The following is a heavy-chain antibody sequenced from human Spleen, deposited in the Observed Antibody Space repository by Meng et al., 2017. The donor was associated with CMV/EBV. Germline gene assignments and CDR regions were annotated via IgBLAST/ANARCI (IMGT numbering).Heavy chain of an antibody. CDR3: ARDPYIVVVPAAIWDGGWFDP. CDR1: YY. D-gene: IGHD2-2*02. Sequence: YYMHWGRQAPGQGLEWMGIINPSGGSTSYAQKFQGRVTMTRDTSTSTVYMELSSLRSEDTAVYYCARDPYIVVVPAAIWDGGWFDPWGQGTLVTVSS. V-gene: IGHV1-46*01. CDR2: INPSGGST. J-gene: IGHJ5*02.